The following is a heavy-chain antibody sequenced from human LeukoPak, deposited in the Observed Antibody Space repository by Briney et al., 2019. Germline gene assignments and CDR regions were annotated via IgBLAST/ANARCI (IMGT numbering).Heavy chain of an antibody. CDR3: ARHRSKSYYDSSGYRGGFDY. CDR2: ISYSGST. V-gene: IGHV4-59*08. D-gene: IGHD3-22*01. CDR1: GGSISSYY. J-gene: IGHJ4*02. Sequence: KSSETLSLTCTVSGGSISSYYWSWIRQPPGKGLEWIGYISYSGSTNYNPSLKSRVTISVDTSKNQFSLKLSSATAADTAVYYCARHRSKSYYDSSGYRGGFDYWGQGTLVTVSS.